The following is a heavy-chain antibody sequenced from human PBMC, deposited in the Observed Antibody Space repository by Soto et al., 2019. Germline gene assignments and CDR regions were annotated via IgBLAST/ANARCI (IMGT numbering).Heavy chain of an antibody. CDR2: IIPIFGTA. CDR1: GGTFSSYA. J-gene: IGHJ6*02. D-gene: IGHD3-3*01. V-gene: IGHV1-69*13. Sequence: SVKVSCKASGGTFSSYAISWVRQAPGQGLEWMGGIIPIFGTANYVQKFQGRVTITADESTSTAYMELSSLRSEDTAVYYCARRNQRITIFGVVPSYYYYYGMDVWGQGTTVTVSS. CDR3: ARRNQRITIFGVVPSYYYYYGMDV.